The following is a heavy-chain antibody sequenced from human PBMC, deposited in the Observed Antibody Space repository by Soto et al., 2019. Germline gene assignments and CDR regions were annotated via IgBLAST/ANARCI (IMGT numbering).Heavy chain of an antibody. J-gene: IGHJ5*02. D-gene: IGHD2-21*01. CDR2: IYHSGST. CDR3: VRVGHINWFDP. V-gene: IGHV4-30-2*05. CDR1: GGSISSGGYS. Sequence: NPSETLSLTCAVSGGSISSGGYSWSWIRQPPGKGLEWIGYIYHSGSTYYNPSLKSRVTISVDTSKNQFSLKLSSVTAADTAVYYCVRVGHINWFDPWGQGTLVTVSS.